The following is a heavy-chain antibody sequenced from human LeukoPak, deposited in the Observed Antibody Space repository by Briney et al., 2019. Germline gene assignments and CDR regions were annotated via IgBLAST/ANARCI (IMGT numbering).Heavy chain of an antibody. CDR2: IYYSGST. V-gene: IGHV4-59*08. CDR3: ARRAPYSYEWSTLDY. CDR1: GGSISSYY. J-gene: IGHJ4*02. Sequence: PSETLSLTCTVSGGSISSYYWSWIRQPPGKGLEWIGYIYYSGSTNYNPSLKSRVTISVDTSKNQFSLKLSSVTAADTVVYYCARRAPYSYEWSTLDYWGQGTLVTVSS. D-gene: IGHD5-18*01.